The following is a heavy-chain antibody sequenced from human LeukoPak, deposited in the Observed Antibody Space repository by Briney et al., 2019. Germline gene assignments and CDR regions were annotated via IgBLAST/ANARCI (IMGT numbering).Heavy chain of an antibody. CDR3: ARGPAFGEFREDGAFDI. Sequence: SQTLSLTCTVSGGSISSGGYYWSWIRQHPGKGLEWIGYIYYSGSTYYNPSLKSRVTISVDTSKNQFSLKLSSVTAADTAVYYCARGPAFGEFREDGAFDIWGQGTMVTVSS. CDR2: IYYSGST. V-gene: IGHV4-31*03. D-gene: IGHD3-10*01. J-gene: IGHJ3*02. CDR1: GGSISSGGYY.